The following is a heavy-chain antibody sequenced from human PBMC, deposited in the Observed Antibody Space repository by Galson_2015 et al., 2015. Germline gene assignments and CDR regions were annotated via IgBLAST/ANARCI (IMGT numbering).Heavy chain of an antibody. Sequence: SVKVSCKASGGTFSSYAISWVRQAPGQGLEWMGGIIPIFGTANYAQKFQGRVTITADESTSTAYMELSSLRSEDTAVYYCARDVYGDYFKYFQHWGQGTLVTVSS. D-gene: IGHD4-17*01. CDR2: IIPIFGTA. V-gene: IGHV1-69*13. J-gene: IGHJ1*01. CDR1: GGTFSSYA. CDR3: ARDVYGDYFKYFQH.